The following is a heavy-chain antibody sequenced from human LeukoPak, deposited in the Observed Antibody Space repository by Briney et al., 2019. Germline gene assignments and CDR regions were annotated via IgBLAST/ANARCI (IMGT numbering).Heavy chain of an antibody. CDR2: MYGGGNT. J-gene: IGHJ4*02. V-gene: IGHV3-53*01. Sequence: GGSLRLSCAASGFTVSSNYMNWVRQAPGKGLEWVSLMYGGGNTYYADSVKGRFTISRDNSRNTLYLQMNSLRAEDTAVYYRAKGDCSSTSCYRIGNLIDYWGQGTLVTVSS. CDR1: GFTVSSNY. CDR3: AKGDCSSTSCYRIGNLIDY. D-gene: IGHD2-2*01.